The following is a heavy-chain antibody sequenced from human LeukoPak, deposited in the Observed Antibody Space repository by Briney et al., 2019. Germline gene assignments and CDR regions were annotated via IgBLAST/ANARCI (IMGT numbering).Heavy chain of an antibody. CDR3: ARLPLGAFAEFLNFDY. CDR1: GGSFSGYY. CDR2: INHSGST. Sequence: PSETLSLTCAVYGGSFSGYYWSWIRQPPGKGLEWIGEINHSGSTKYNPSLMSRVAISVDSSKNHFSLNLRSVTAADTAVYYCARLPLGAFAEFLNFDYWGQGIPVTVSS. D-gene: IGHD3-10*01. V-gene: IGHV4-34*01. J-gene: IGHJ4*02.